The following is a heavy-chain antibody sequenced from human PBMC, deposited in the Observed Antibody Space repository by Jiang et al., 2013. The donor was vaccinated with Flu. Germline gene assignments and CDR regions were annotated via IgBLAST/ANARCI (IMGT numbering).Heavy chain of an antibody. CDR1: GNSFTNYW. V-gene: IGHV5-10-1*01. D-gene: IGHD3-10*01. CDR2: IDPSDSYT. Sequence: PGESLRISCKGSGNSFTNYWISWVRQMPGKGLEWMGRIDPSDSYTNYSPSFQGHVTISADKSISTAYLQWSSLKASDTAMYYCAGQSREFGELSSYYYGMDVWGKGTTVTVSS. J-gene: IGHJ6*04. CDR3: AGQSREFGELSSYYYGMDV.